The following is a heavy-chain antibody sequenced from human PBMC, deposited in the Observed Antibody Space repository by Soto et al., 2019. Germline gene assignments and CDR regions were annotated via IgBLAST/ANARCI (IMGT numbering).Heavy chain of an antibody. D-gene: IGHD5-18*01. CDR2: IKSQTDGGTA. V-gene: IGHV3-15*07. CDR1: GVTLNNVW. Sequence: GGSLRLSCAVSGVTLNNVWMNWVRQAPGKGPEWVARIKSQTDGGTADYAAPVKGRFTISRDDSENTLYLQINSLKTEDTAVYYCSHGYYQYFESWGQGTLVTVSS. CDR3: SHGYYQYFES. J-gene: IGHJ4*02.